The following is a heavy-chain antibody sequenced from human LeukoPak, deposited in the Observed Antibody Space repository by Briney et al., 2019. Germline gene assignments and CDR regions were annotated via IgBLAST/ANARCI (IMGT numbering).Heavy chain of an antibody. CDR2: INPSGGST. CDR1: GYTFTSYY. J-gene: IGHJ4*02. V-gene: IGHV1-46*01. CDR3: ARDRDTAMVKAGGFDY. Sequence: ASVKVSCKASGYTFTSYYMHWVRQAPGQGLGWMGIINPSGGSTSYAQKFQGRVTMTRDTSTSTVYMELSSLRSEDTAVYYCARDRDTAMVKAGGFDYWGQGTLVTVSS. D-gene: IGHD5-18*01.